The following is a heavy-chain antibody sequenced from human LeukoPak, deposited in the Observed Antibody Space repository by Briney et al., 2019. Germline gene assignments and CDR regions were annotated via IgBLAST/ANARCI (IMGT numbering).Heavy chain of an antibody. V-gene: IGHV1-2*02. J-gene: IGHJ5*02. D-gene: IGHD1-1*01. CDR2: INPNSGGT. CDR3: ARSARTTKNWFDP. CDR1: GYTFTGYY. Sequence: ASVKVSCKASGYTFTGYYMHWVRQAPGQGLEWMGWINPNSGGTNYAQKFQGRVTMTRDTSISTAYMELSRLRSDDTAVYYCARSARTTKNWFDPWGQGTLVTASS.